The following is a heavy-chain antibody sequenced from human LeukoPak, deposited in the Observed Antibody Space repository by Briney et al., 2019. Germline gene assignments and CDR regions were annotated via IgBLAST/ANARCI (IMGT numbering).Heavy chain of an antibody. V-gene: IGHV1-18*01. CDR1: GYTFTSYG. D-gene: IGHD3-3*01. J-gene: IGHJ6*02. CDR2: INAYNGNT. CDR3: ARGIAISQHCYYGMDV. Sequence: GASVKVSCKASGYTFTSYGIRWVRQAPGQGLEWMGWINAYNGNTNYAQKLQGRVTMTTDTSTSTDYMELRSLRSDDTAVYYCARGIAISQHCYYGMDVWGQGTTVTASS.